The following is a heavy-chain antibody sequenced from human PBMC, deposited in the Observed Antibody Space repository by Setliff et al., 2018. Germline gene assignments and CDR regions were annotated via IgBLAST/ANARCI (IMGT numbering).Heavy chain of an antibody. CDR3: ARSPSSGAYWNPRPFYSDY. D-gene: IGHD1-26*01. CDR2: IFYTGST. CDR1: NGSISSGNYF. V-gene: IGHV4-39*01. J-gene: IGHJ4*02. Sequence: PSETLSLTCTVSNGSISSGNYFWGWIRQPPGKGLEWMGSIFYTGSTYYSPSLKSRVTISVDAPDNQFSLKLDSVTAADTALYYCARSPSSGAYWNPRPFYSDYWARGTLVTVSS.